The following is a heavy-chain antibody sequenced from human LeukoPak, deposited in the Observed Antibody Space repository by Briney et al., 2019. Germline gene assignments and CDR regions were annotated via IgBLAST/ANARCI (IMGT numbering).Heavy chain of an antibody. V-gene: IGHV4-34*01. CDR3: ARLYDSSGYGGWFDP. CDR2: INHSGST. D-gene: IGHD3-22*01. CDR1: GGSFSGYY. Sequence: PSDTLSLTCAVYGGSFSGYYWSWIRQPPGKGLDWIGEINHSGSTNYNPSLQSRVTISVDTSTDQFSLKLTPVTAADTAVYYCARLYDSSGYGGWFDPWGQGTLVTVSS. J-gene: IGHJ5*02.